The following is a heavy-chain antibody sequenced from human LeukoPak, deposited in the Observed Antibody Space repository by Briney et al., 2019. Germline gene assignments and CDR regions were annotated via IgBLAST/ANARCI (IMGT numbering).Heavy chain of an antibody. CDR2: INFRGGTT. D-gene: IGHD3-9*01. CDR3: ARARLWLLERKYYFDY. Sequence: GGSLRLSCAASGFTFSNFAMSWVRQAPGKGLEWVSSINFRGGTTYYADSVKGRFTISRDNAKNSLYLQMNSLRAEDTAVYYCARARLWLLERKYYFDYWGQGTLVTVSS. V-gene: IGHV3-23*01. CDR1: GFTFSNFA. J-gene: IGHJ4*02.